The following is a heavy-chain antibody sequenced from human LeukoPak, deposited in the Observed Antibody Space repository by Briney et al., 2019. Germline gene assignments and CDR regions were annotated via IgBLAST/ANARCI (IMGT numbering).Heavy chain of an antibody. Sequence: PSETLSLTCTVSGGSISSYYWSWIRQPPGKGLEWIGYIDYSGSTNYNPSLKSRVTISVDTSKNQFSLKLSSVTAADTAVYYCARRGYYYYGMDVWGQGTTVTVSS. J-gene: IGHJ6*02. CDR2: IDYSGST. CDR1: GGSISSYY. CDR3: ARRGYYYYGMDV. V-gene: IGHV4-59*01.